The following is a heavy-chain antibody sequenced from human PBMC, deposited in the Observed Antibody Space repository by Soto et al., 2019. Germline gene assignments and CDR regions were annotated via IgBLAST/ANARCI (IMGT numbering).Heavy chain of an antibody. CDR3: AKERYFYIVTVYVYYNYGMDV. D-gene: IGHD3-9*01. J-gene: IGHJ6*02. CDR1: GFTFSSYA. Sequence: EVQLLESGGRLVQPGGSLRLSCAASGFTFSSYAINWVRQAPGKGLEWVSSISGSGGNTYYADSVKVRFSISRANSENTPYLQMNSLRAEDTAVYSCAKERYFYIVTVYVYYNYGMDVWGQGTTVTVSS. V-gene: IGHV3-23*01. CDR2: ISGSGGNT.